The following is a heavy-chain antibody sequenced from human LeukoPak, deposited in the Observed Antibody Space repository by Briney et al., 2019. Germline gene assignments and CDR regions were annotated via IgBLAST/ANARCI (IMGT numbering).Heavy chain of an antibody. D-gene: IGHD3-22*01. CDR1: GFTFTACL. V-gene: IGHV3-30-3*01. J-gene: IGHJ4*02. CDR2: MSSDGNAM. CDR3: VRESEYYFDHSASFAY. Sequence: GGSLRLSCAASGFTFTACLIHWVRQAPGKGLEGVAVMSSDGNAMSYADSVKGRFTISRDNSKNTLYLQMHSLRAEDTAVYYCVRESEYYFDHSASFAYWGQGTLVTVSS.